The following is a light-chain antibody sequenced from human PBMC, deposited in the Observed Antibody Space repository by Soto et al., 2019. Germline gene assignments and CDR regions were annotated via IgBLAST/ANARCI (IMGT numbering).Light chain of an antibody. CDR3: QQYNNPPVT. CDR2: GAS. Sequence: EIVMTQSPATLSVSPGERATLSCRASQSVSSNLAWYQQKPGQAPRLLIYGASTRATGIPARFSGSGSGTEFTLTISSLQSEDFAVYYCQQYNNPPVTFGPGTKVDIK. J-gene: IGKJ3*01. CDR1: QSVSSN. V-gene: IGKV3-15*01.